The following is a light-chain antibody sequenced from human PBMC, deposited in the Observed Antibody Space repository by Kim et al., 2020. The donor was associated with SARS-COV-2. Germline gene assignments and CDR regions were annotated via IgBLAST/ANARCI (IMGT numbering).Light chain of an antibody. Sequence: QSVLTQPPSASGTPGQRVTISCSGSSSNIGSNTVNWYQQFQGTAPQLLIDTDDRRPSGVSDRVSCSKSGTSASLAISALRSEDEADYYCATWDDSLDVWMFGGGTKLTVL. CDR1: SSNIGSNT. V-gene: IGLV1-44*01. CDR2: TDD. J-gene: IGLJ3*02. CDR3: ATWDDSLDVWM.